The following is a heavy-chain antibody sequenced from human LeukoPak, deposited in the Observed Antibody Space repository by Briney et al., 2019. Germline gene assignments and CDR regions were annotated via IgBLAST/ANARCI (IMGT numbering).Heavy chain of an antibody. D-gene: IGHD3-3*02. V-gene: IGHV3-7*03. CDR1: GFTFSNHW. J-gene: IGHJ5*02. CDR3: AKSGSSVFWS. CDR2: IRDDGSEK. Sequence: PGESLRLSCAASGFTFSNHWMSWVRQAPGKGLEWLANIRDDGSEKYYVDSVKGRFTVSRDNVKNSLFLQMNSLRVDDTAVYYCAKSGSSVFWSWGQGTLVTVSS.